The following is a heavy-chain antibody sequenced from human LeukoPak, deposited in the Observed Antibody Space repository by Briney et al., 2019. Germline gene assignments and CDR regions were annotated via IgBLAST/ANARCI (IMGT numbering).Heavy chain of an antibody. D-gene: IGHD3-22*01. CDR2: IIPIFGTA. Sequence: SVKVSRKASGGTFSSYAISWVRQAPGQGLEWMGGIIPIFGTANYAQKFQGRVTITRDTSASTAYMELSSLRSEDTAVYYCASHQYYYDSSGYYYDYYYGMDVWGQGTTVTVSS. CDR3: ASHQYYYDSSGYYYDYYYGMDV. J-gene: IGHJ6*02. CDR1: GGTFSSYA. V-gene: IGHV1-69*05.